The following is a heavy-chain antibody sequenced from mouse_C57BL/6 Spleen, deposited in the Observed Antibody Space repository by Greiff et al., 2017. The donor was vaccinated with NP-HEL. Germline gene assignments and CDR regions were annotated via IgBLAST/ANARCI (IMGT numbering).Heavy chain of an antibody. CDR2: INYDGSST. D-gene: IGHD1-1*01. CDR3: AREVVATGGYYFDY. J-gene: IGHJ2*01. Sequence: EVKLMESEGGLVQPGSSMKLSCTASGFTFSDYYMAWVRQVPEKGLEWVANINYDGSSTYYLDSLKSRFIISRDNAKNILYLQMSSLKSEDTATYYCAREVVATGGYYFDYWGQGTTLTVSS. V-gene: IGHV5-16*01. CDR1: GFTFSDYY.